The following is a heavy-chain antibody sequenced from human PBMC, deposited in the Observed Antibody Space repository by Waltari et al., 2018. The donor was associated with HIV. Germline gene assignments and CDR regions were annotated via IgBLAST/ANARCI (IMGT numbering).Heavy chain of an antibody. J-gene: IGHJ4*01. CDR1: GYTFSSHP. D-gene: IGHD3-16*01. CDR2: ISSSSRTI. V-gene: IGHV3-48*01. Sequence: EVQLVESGGGLVQPGGSLRLSCAASGYTFSSHPIIWVRQAPGKGLEWLSYISSSSRTIYYADSVEGRFTVSRDNARNSAYLQMNSLKVEDTAVYYCAREFGTIDNFDYWGQGTLVSVSS. CDR3: AREFGTIDNFDY.